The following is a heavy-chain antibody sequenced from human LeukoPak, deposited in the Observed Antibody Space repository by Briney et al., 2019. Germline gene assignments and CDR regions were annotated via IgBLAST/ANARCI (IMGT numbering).Heavy chain of an antibody. Sequence: PSETLSLTCAVYGGSFSGYYWSWIRQPPGKGLEWIGYIYYSGRTNYNPSLKSRITILVDTSKNQFSLKLSFVTAADTAVYYCARAETQYYDFWSGYHNWFDPWGQGTLVTVSS. D-gene: IGHD3-3*01. CDR3: ARAETQYYDFWSGYHNWFDP. V-gene: IGHV4-59*01. CDR1: GGSFSGYY. J-gene: IGHJ5*02. CDR2: IYYSGRT.